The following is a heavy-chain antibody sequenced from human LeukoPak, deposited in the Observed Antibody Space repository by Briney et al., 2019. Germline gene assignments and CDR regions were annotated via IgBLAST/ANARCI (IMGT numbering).Heavy chain of an antibody. V-gene: IGHV4-34*01. Sequence: PSETLSLTCAVYGGSFSGYYWSWIRQPPGKGLEWIGEINHSGSTNYNPSLKSRVTISVDKSKNQFSLKLSSVTAADTAVYYCATAGIAAAGMGEYFQHWGQGTLVTVSS. CDR2: INHSGST. J-gene: IGHJ1*01. CDR1: GGSFSGYY. D-gene: IGHD6-13*01. CDR3: ATAGIAAAGMGEYFQH.